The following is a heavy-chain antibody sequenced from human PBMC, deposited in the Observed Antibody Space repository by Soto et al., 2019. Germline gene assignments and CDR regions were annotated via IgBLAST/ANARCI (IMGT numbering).Heavy chain of an antibody. CDR1: GGSFSGYY. Sequence: PSETLSLTCAVHGGSFSGYYWSWVRQPPGKGLEWIGDIYHSGSTNYNPSLKSRVTISVDKSKNQFSLKLSSVTAADTAVYYCARWGCSSTSCYGMDYWGQGTLVTVSS. J-gene: IGHJ4*02. D-gene: IGHD2-2*01. CDR2: IYHSGST. CDR3: ARWGCSSTSCYGMDY. V-gene: IGHV4-34*01.